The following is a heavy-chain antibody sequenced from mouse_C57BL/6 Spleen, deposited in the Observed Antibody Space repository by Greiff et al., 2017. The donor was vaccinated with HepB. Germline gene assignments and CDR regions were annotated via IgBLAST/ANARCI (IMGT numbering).Heavy chain of an antibody. V-gene: IGHV1-80*01. CDR1: GYAFSSYW. CDR2: IYPGDGDT. Sequence: QVQLQQSGAELVKPGASVKFSCKASGYAFSSYWMNWVKQRPGRGREWIGQIYPGDGDTNYNGKFKGKATLTADKSASTAYMQLSSLTSEDSAVYFCARDYYGNSYAMDYWGQGTSVTVSS. CDR3: ARDYYGNSYAMDY. D-gene: IGHD2-1*01. J-gene: IGHJ4*01.